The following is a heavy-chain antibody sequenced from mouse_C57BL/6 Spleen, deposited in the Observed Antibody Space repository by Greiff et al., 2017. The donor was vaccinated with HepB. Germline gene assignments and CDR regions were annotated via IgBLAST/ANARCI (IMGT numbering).Heavy chain of an antibody. CDR3: ARSGYYYFDY. D-gene: IGHD2-3*01. CDR2: IYPGSGNT. J-gene: IGHJ2*01. Sequence: ESGAELVRPGASVKLSCKASGYTFTDYYINWVKQRPGQGLEWIARIYPGSGNTYYNEKFKGKATLTAEKSSSTAYMQLSSLTSEDSAVYFCARSGYYYFDYWGQGTTLTVSS. CDR1: GYTFTDYY. V-gene: IGHV1-76*01.